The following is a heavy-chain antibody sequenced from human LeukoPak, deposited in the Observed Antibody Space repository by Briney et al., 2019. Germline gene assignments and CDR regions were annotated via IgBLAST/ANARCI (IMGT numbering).Heavy chain of an antibody. CDR2: IKTDGSEK. Sequence: GGSLRLSCEGSGFTFSNYWMGWVRQAPGKGLQWVANIKTDGSEKYYVDSVKGRFTISRDNAKNTVYLQMNSLRAEDTALYHCVRVLSGSWDWFDPWGQGTLVTVSS. CDR1: GFTFSNYW. J-gene: IGHJ5*02. CDR3: VRVLSGSWDWFDP. D-gene: IGHD3-22*01. V-gene: IGHV3-7*01.